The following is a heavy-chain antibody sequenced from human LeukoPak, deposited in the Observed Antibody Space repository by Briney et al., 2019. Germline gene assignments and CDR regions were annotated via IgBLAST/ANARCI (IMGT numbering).Heavy chain of an antibody. Sequence: GGSLRLSCAASGFTFSSYGMHWVRQAPGKGLEWVAVVWYDGINKYYADSVKGRFTISRDNAKNSLYLQMNSLRAEDTAVYYCATGDGYKFDYWGQGTLVIVSS. V-gene: IGHV3-33*03. D-gene: IGHD5-24*01. CDR3: ATGDGYKFDY. CDR1: GFTFSSYG. CDR2: VWYDGINK. J-gene: IGHJ4*02.